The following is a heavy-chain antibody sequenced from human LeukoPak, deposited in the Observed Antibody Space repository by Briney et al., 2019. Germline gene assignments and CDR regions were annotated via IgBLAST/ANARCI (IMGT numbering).Heavy chain of an antibody. CDR3: AKDWRWLRFTNGAFDI. CDR1: GFIFSTYG. V-gene: IGHV3-30*02. CDR2: IRNDGSDK. J-gene: IGHJ3*02. Sequence: PGGSLRLSCAASGFIFSTYGMHWVRQAPGKGLEWVAFIRNDGSDKYYAVSVKGRFTISRDNSKDTLYLQMNSLRAEDTAVYYCAKDWRWLRFTNGAFDIWGQGTMVTVSS. D-gene: IGHD5-12*01.